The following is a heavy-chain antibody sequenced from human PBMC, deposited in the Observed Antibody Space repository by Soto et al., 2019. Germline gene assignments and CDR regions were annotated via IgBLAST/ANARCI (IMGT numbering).Heavy chain of an antibody. D-gene: IGHD3-3*01. CDR1: GFPFSHYW. J-gene: IGHJ6*02. V-gene: IGHV3-7*03. CDR3: ARDRSRGFGAVYILLYGMDD. Sequence: GGPLRLSCAASGFPFSHYWMTWVRQATGKGLEWVANIKEDGSEKYYVDSVKGRFTISRDNAQNTLYLQMNSLRVEDTAIYYCARDRSRGFGAVYILLYGMDDWGLGTTVTVS. CDR2: IKEDGSEK.